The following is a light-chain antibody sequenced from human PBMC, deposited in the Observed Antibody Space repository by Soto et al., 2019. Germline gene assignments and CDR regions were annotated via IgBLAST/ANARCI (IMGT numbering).Light chain of an antibody. J-gene: IGLJ2*01. CDR3: SSYASNRSRL. CDR2: DVN. V-gene: IGLV2-14*01. Sequence: QSVLTQPASVSGSPGQSITISCTGSSNDVGGYNYVSWYQQHPDKTPKLMIYDVNNRPSGVSNRFSGSKSGNTASLTISGLQAEDEAEYYCSSYASNRSRLFGGGTKVTVL. CDR1: SNDVGGYNY.